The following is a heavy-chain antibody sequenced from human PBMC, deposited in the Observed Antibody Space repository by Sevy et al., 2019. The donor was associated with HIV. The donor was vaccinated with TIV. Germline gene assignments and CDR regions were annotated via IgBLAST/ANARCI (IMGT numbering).Heavy chain of an antibody. CDR3: ARDCSAGSCYSAFDI. CDR1: GFTFSSYS. D-gene: IGHD2-15*01. CDR2: IRSNTSYI. J-gene: IGHJ3*02. Sequence: GGSLRLSCAASGFTFSSYSLNWVRQTPGKGLEWVSSIRSNTSYIYYADSVKGRFTISRDNAKNSLYLQMNSLRAEDTAVYYCARDCSAGSCYSAFDIWGHGTMVTVSS. V-gene: IGHV3-21*01.